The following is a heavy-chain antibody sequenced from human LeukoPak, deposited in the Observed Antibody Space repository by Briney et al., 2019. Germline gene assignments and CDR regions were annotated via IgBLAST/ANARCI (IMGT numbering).Heavy chain of an antibody. CDR3: ARELRGTGSGGRAAGWYFDY. D-gene: IGHD2-15*01. Sequence: SETLSLTCAVYGGSFSGYYWSWIRQPPGKGLEWIGEINHSGSTNYNPSLKSRVTISVDTSKNQFSQKLSSVTAADTAVYYCARELRGTGSGGRAAGWYFDYWGQGTLVTVSS. CDR2: INHSGST. CDR1: GGSFSGYY. V-gene: IGHV4-34*01. J-gene: IGHJ4*02.